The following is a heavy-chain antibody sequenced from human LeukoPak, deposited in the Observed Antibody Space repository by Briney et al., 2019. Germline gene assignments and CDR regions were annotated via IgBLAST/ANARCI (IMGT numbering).Heavy chain of an antibody. V-gene: IGHV3-23*01. D-gene: IGHD1-26*01. CDR3: AKDWQAGSYYDY. J-gene: IGHJ4*02. CDR2: LSAGDT. CDR1: GFSFSDYG. Sequence: GGSLRLSCAASGFSFSDYGMSWVRQAPGKGLEWVSGLSAGDTYYADSVKGRFTISRDNSKNTLYLQMNSLRAEDTGIYYCAKDWQAGSYYDYWGQGTLVTVSS.